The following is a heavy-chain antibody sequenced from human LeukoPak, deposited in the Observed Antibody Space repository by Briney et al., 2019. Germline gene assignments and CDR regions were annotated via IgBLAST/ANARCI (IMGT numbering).Heavy chain of an antibody. D-gene: IGHD1-26*01. Sequence: GGSLRLSCVVSGFSFSDSYMTWIRQTPGKGLEWLAYISGSSSDIYYADSVKGRFTISRDNAKNSLFLQMNGLRPEDTALYYCARDFLTGATTYFDYWGQGTLVTVSS. CDR3: ARDFLTGATTYFDY. CDR2: ISGSSSDI. CDR1: GFSFSDSY. J-gene: IGHJ4*02. V-gene: IGHV3-11*01.